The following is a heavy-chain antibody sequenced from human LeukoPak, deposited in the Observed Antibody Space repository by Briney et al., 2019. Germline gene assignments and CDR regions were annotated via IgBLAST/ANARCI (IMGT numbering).Heavy chain of an antibody. Sequence: SETLSLTCTVSGGSISSSSYYWGWIRQPPGKGLEWIGSIYYSGSTYHNPSLKSRVTISVDTSKNQFSLKLSSVTAADTAVYYCAKSARKKYYMDVWGKGTTVTVSS. CDR1: GGSISSSSYY. J-gene: IGHJ6*03. CDR3: AKSARKKYYMDV. CDR2: IYYSGST. V-gene: IGHV4-39*07.